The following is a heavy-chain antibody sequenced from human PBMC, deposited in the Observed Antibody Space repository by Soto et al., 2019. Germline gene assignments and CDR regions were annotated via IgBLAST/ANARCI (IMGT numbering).Heavy chain of an antibody. CDR2: INGGGGT. CDR1: GFPFSSFE. J-gene: IGHJ4*02. V-gene: IGHV3-48*03. D-gene: IGHD3-16*01. CDR3: VGGGLSYFDY. Sequence: EVQVVESGGGSVQPGESLRLSCAASGFPFSSFEMNWVRQAPGKGLEWLSYINGGGGTYYADSVKGRFTISRDNAKNSLYLQMSSLSAEETAVYFCVGGGLSYFDYWGQGALVTVSS.